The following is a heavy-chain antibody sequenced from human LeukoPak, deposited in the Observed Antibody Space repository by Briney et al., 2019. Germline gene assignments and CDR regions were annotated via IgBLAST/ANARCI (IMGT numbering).Heavy chain of an antibody. CDR3: ARVKKLMPEFEF. Sequence: GASEKVSCKSSGYTFIDYYIHWVRQAPGQGLEWMGWINPNSGATKYAQKFQGRVSMTRDTSINTAYMDLTNLRSDDTAIFYCARVKKLMPEFEFWGQGTLVTVSS. D-gene: IGHD2-2*01. V-gene: IGHV1-2*02. CDR2: INPNSGAT. CDR1: GYTFIDYY. J-gene: IGHJ4*02.